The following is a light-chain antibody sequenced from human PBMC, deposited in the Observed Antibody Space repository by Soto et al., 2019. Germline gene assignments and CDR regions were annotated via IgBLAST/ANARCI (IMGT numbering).Light chain of an antibody. Sequence: VMTQSPATLSVSPGERATLSCRASQSVSSNLAWYQQKPGQAPTLLIYGASSRATGIPDRFSGSGSGTEFTLTISRLEPEDFAVCYCQQYGSSSWTFGQGTKVDIK. CDR1: QSVSSN. CDR2: GAS. J-gene: IGKJ1*01. CDR3: QQYGSSSWT. V-gene: IGKV3-20*01.